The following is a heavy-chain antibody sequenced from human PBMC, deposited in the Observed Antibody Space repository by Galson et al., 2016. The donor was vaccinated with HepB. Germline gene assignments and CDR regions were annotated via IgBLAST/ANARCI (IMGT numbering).Heavy chain of an antibody. CDR3: AKVATPNRNYENWFDS. CDR1: GFTFSNFA. CDR2: IWYDGASK. D-gene: IGHD4-11*01. V-gene: IGHV3-33*06. J-gene: IGHJ5*01. Sequence: SLRLSCAASGFTFSNFAMHWVRQAPGKGLEWVAVIWYDGASKYYVDSVKGRFTISRDNSKNTLNLQINSLRAEDTAVYYCAKVATPNRNYENWFDSWGQGTLVTVSS.